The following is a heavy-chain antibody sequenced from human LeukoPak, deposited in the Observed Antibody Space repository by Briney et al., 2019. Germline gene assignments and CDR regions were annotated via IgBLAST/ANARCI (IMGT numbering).Heavy chain of an antibody. CDR2: IKNKTDGGTT. Sequence: GGSLRLSCAASGFTFSNAWMSWVRQAPGKGLEWVGRIKNKTDGGTTDYAAPVKGRSTISRDDSKNTLYLQMNSLKTEDTAVYYCTTSSNTAMVKTYYFDYWAQGTLVTVSS. J-gene: IGHJ4*02. D-gene: IGHD5-18*01. V-gene: IGHV3-15*01. CDR1: GFTFSNAW. CDR3: TTSSNTAMVKTYYFDY.